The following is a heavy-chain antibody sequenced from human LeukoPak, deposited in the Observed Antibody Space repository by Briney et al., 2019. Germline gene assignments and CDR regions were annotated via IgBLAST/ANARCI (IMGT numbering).Heavy chain of an antibody. CDR2: IYRSGST. D-gene: IGHD2-15*01. J-gene: IGHJ3*02. CDR1: GGSISSGGYS. CDR3: ARGPAADAFDI. Sequence: SETLSLTCAVSGGSISSGGYSWSWIRQPPGKGLEWIGYIYRSGSTYYNPSLKSRVTISVDRSKNQFSLRLSSVTAADTAVYYCARGPAADAFDIWGQGTMVTVSS. V-gene: IGHV4-30-2*01.